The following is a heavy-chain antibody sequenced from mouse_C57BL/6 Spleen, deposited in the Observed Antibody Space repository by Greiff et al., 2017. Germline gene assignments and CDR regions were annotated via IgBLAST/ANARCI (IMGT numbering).Heavy chain of an antibody. D-gene: IGHD2-1*01. J-gene: IGHJ2*01. CDR2: ISYSGST. CDR1: GYSITSDY. Sequence: EVMLVESGPGLAKPSPTLSLPCSVSGYSITSDYWNWIRKFPGNNLEYMGYISYSGSTYYNTSLKSRISITRDTAKNQYYLQLNSVTTEDTATYYCARSHYGNYYFDYWGQGTTLTVSS. CDR3: ARSHYGNYYFDY. V-gene: IGHV3-8*01.